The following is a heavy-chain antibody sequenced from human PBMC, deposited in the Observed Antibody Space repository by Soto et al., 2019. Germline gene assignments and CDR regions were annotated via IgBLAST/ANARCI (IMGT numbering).Heavy chain of an antibody. CDR1: GGSISSSSFY. Sequence: PSETLSLTCSVSGGSISSSSFYWGWIRQPPGKGLEWIGSIYYSGNTYYNPSLESRVAISADTSTNQFSLKMRSVTAADTAVYYCVRRRASTPNWFDPWGQGTLVTVSS. CDR2: IYYSGNT. CDR3: VRRRASTPNWFDP. V-gene: IGHV4-39*01. J-gene: IGHJ5*02.